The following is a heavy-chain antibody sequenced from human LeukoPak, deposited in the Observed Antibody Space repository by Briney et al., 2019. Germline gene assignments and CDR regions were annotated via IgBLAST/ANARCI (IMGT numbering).Heavy chain of an antibody. CDR1: GGSISSSSYY. D-gene: IGHD3-3*01. CDR3: ASSTAPRTDYDFWSGYFDY. V-gene: IGHV4-39*01. CDR2: IYYSGST. J-gene: IGHJ4*02. Sequence: SETLSLTCTVSGGSISSSSYYWGWIRQPPGKGLEWIGSIYYSGSTYYNPSLKSRVTISVDTSKNQFSLKLSSVTAADTAVYYCASSTAPRTDYDFWSGYFDYWGQGTLVTVSS.